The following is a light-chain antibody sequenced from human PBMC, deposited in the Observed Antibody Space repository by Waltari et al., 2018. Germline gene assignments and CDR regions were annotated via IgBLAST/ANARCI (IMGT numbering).Light chain of an antibody. J-gene: IGKJ2*01. Sequence: IVLTQSPGTLSLSPGERATLSCRASQSFSSSYLAWYQHKPGQAPRLLSYAASSRAAGIPDRFSGSGSGTDFTLTIGRLEPEDSAVYYCQQYNTWYTFGQGTKLEIK. V-gene: IGKV3-20*01. CDR1: QSFSSSY. CDR3: QQYNTWYT. CDR2: AAS.